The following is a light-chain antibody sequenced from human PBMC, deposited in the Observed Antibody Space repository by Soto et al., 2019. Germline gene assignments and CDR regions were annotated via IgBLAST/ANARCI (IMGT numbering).Light chain of an antibody. V-gene: IGKV3-15*01. J-gene: IGKJ5*01. CDR3: QQYNNWPPIT. CDR1: QSVSSN. Sequence: EIVMTQSQATLSVSPVEIATLXCMASQSVSSNLAWYQQKPGQAPRLLIYGASTRATGIPARFSGSGSGTEFTLTISSLQSEDFAVYYCQQYNNWPPITFGQGTRLEIK. CDR2: GAS.